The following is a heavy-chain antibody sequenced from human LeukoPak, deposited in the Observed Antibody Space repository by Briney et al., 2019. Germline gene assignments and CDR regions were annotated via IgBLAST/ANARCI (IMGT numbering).Heavy chain of an antibody. Sequence: PGGSLRLSCAASGFTASSNYMSWVRQAPGKGLEWVSVIYSGGSTYYADSVKGRFTISRDNSKNTLYLQMNSLRAEDTAVYYCARSGFGELSFYFDYWGQGTLVTVSS. D-gene: IGHD3-16*01. CDR1: GFTASSNY. CDR2: IYSGGST. CDR3: ARSGFGELSFYFDY. V-gene: IGHV3-66*01. J-gene: IGHJ4*02.